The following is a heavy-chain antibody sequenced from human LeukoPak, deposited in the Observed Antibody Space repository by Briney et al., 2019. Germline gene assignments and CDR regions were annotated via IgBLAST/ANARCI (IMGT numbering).Heavy chain of an antibody. J-gene: IGHJ4*02. V-gene: IGHV3-30*04. CDR1: GFTLSTYP. CDR2: ISYDGSNM. D-gene: IGHD6-19*01. Sequence: PGTSLRLSCAASGFTLSTYPMHWLRKAPGKGLAWVAVISYDGSNMYYADSVKGRFTISRDNYKNTLYLQMNSLRAEDTAVYYCVRGLGSSGWYYFDYWAQGTLVTVSS. CDR3: VRGLGSSGWYYFDY.